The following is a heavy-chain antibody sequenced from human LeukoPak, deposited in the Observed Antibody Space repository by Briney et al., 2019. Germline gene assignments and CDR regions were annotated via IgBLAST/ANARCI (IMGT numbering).Heavy chain of an antibody. CDR3: ASPPYSSSWYLYYFDY. D-gene: IGHD6-13*01. Sequence: TGGSLRLSFAASGFTFSSYAMHWVRQAPGKGLEWVAVISYDGSNKYYADSVKGRFTISRDNSKNTLYLQMNSLRAEDTAVYYCASPPYSSSWYLYYFDYWGQGTLVTVSS. V-gene: IGHV3-30*04. CDR2: ISYDGSNK. CDR1: GFTFSSYA. J-gene: IGHJ4*02.